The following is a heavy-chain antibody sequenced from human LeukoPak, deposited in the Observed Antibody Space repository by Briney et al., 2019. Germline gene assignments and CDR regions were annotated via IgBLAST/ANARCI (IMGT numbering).Heavy chain of an antibody. D-gene: IGHD6-19*01. J-gene: IGHJ4*02. CDR1: GGSFSGYY. CDR3: ARRPSIAVAGPFKY. CDR2: INHSGST. Sequence: SETLSLTCAVYGGSFSGYYWSWIRQPPGKGLEWIGEINHSGSTNYNPSLKSRVTISVDTSKNQFSLKLSSVTAADTAVYYCARRPSIAVAGPFKYWGQGPLVTVSS. V-gene: IGHV4-34*01.